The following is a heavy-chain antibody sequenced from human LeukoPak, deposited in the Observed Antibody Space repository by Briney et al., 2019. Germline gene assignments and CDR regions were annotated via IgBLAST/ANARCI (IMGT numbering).Heavy chain of an antibody. J-gene: IGHJ4*02. CDR3: AKDLFSLGPSYLTTGTLDY. V-gene: IGHV3-30*02. CDR2: IRYDGSNK. CDR1: GFTFSSYG. Sequence: GGSLRLSCAASGFTFSSYGMHWVRQAPGKELEWVAFIRYDGSNKYYADSVKGRFTISRDNSKNTLYLQMNSLRAEDTAVYYCAKDLFSLGPSYLTTGTLDYWGQGTLATVSS. D-gene: IGHD4-17*01.